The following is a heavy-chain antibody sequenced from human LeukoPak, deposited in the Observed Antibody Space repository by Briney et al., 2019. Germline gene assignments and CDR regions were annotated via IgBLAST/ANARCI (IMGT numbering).Heavy chain of an antibody. V-gene: IGHV3-7*03. CDR3: VRDADWAFNF. CDR2: ITPEGRRK. D-gene: IGHD3/OR15-3a*01. J-gene: IGHJ4*02. CDR1: GFTFSGHW. Sequence: GGSLRLSCAASGFTFSGHWMHWARQRPGKGLEWVANITPEGRRKNYADSVRGRFTISRDNVRNSLYLHMDSLRAGDTAVYYCVRDADWAFNFRGQGALV.